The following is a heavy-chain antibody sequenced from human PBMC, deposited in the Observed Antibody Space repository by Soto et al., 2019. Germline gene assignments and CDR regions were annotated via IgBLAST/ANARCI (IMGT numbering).Heavy chain of an antibody. CDR3: ARLPGVRGVFDGFNV. D-gene: IGHD3-10*01. CDR1: GYSFAGYW. Sequence: GESLKISCKGSGYSFAGYWIGWVRQVPGKGLDWMGVIYPGGSDTRYSPSFHGQVTISADKSISPGYLQWSSLKASDTAMYFCARLPGVRGVFDGFNVWGQGTMVTISS. J-gene: IGHJ3*01. CDR2: IYPGGSDT. V-gene: IGHV5-51*01.